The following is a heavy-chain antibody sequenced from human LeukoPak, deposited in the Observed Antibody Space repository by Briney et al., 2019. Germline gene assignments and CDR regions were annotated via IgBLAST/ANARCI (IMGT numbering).Heavy chain of an antibody. Sequence: GGSLRLSCAASGFTVSSNYMSWVRQAPGKGLEWVSVIYIGGSTYYADSVKGRFTISRDNSKNTLYLQMNSLRAEDTAVYYCARIRRFPNWFDPWGQGTLVTVSS. V-gene: IGHV3-66*01. CDR1: GFTVSSNY. D-gene: IGHD2-21*01. CDR2: IYIGGST. CDR3: ARIRRFPNWFDP. J-gene: IGHJ5*02.